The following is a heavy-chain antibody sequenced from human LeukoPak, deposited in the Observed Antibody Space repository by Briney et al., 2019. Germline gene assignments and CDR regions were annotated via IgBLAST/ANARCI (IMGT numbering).Heavy chain of an antibody. D-gene: IGHD2-2*01. Sequence: ASVKVSCKTSGYTFTGYYMHWVRQAPGQGLEWMGWISAYNGNTNYAQKLQGRVTMTTDTSTSTAYMELRSLRSDDTAVYYCARAPPGGYCSSTSCYLGYYYYYYMDVWGKGTTVTVSS. J-gene: IGHJ6*03. CDR1: GYTFTGYY. CDR3: ARAPPGGYCSSTSCYLGYYYYYYMDV. CDR2: ISAYNGNT. V-gene: IGHV1-18*04.